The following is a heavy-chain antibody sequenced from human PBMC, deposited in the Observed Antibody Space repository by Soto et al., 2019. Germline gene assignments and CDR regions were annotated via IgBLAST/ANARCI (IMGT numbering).Heavy chain of an antibody. CDR1: GGSISSGDYF. J-gene: IGHJ4*02. Sequence: QVQLQESGPGLVKSSQTLSLTCTVSGGSISSGDYFWSWIRQPPGKGLVWIGYIYSTGSTYYNPSLKSRVTISVDTSKNQFSLKLNSVTAADTAVYYCARRMPIDSYPFDYWGRGSLVTVSS. V-gene: IGHV4-30-4*01. D-gene: IGHD2-2*01. CDR2: IYSTGST. CDR3: ARRMPIDSYPFDY.